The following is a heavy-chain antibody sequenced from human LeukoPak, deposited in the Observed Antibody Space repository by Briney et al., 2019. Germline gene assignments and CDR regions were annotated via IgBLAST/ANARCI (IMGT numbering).Heavy chain of an antibody. CDR1: GGSISSYY. J-gene: IGHJ6*02. D-gene: IGHD6-6*01. CDR2: ICYSGST. Sequence: SETLSLTCTVSGGSISSYYWSWIRQPPGKGLEWIGYICYSGSTNYNPSLKSRVTISVDTSKNQFSLKLSSVTAADTAVYYCARNNLSSIAARDYYYYGMDVWGQGTTVTVSS. CDR3: ARNNLSSIAARDYYYYGMDV. V-gene: IGHV4-59*01.